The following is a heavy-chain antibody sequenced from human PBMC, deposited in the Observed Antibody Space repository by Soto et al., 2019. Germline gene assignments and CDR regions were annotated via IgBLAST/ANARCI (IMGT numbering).Heavy chain of an antibody. Sequence: GGSLRLSCAASGFTFSSYGMHWVRQAPGKGLEWVAVIWYDGSNKYYADSVKGRFTISRDNSKNTLYLQMNSLRAEDTAVYYCARDPRWAETVLEYFDYWGQGTLVTVSS. D-gene: IGHD1-1*01. V-gene: IGHV3-33*01. CDR3: ARDPRWAETVLEYFDY. J-gene: IGHJ4*02. CDR2: IWYDGSNK. CDR1: GFTFSSYG.